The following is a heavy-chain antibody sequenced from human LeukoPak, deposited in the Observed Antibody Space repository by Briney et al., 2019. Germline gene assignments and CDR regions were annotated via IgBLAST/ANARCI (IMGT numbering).Heavy chain of an antibody. Sequence: PSETLSLTCTVPGGSISSSSYYWGWIRQPPGKGLEWIGSIYYSGSTYYNPSLKSRVTISVDTSKNQFSLKLSSVTAADTAVYYCARHEWPRGVADLDYWGQGTLVTVSS. D-gene: IGHD2-15*01. CDR2: IYYSGST. V-gene: IGHV4-39*01. CDR1: GGSISSSSYY. J-gene: IGHJ4*02. CDR3: ARHEWPRGVADLDY.